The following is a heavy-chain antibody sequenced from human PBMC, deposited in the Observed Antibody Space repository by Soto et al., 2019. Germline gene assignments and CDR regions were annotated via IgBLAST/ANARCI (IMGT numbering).Heavy chain of an antibody. V-gene: IGHV3-33*01. CDR1: GFTFSSYG. Sequence: QVQLVESGGGVVQPGTSLRLYCAASGFTFSSYGMHWVRQAPGKGLEWVAVIWYDGSNKYYADSVKGRFTISRDNSKNTLYLQMNSLRAEDSAVYYCARGYGSGNPYYMDVWGKGTTVTVSS. D-gene: IGHD3-10*01. CDR3: ARGYGSGNPYYMDV. CDR2: IWYDGSNK. J-gene: IGHJ6*03.